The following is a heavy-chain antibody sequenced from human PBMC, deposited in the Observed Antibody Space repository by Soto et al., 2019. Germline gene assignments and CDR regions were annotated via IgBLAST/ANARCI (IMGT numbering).Heavy chain of an antibody. CDR3: ARVGYDILTGYYEHFDY. Sequence: QVQLVQSGAEVKKPGASVKVSCKASGYTFTSYGISWVRQAPGQGLEWMGWISAYNGNTNYAQKLQGRVTMTTDTPXSXAYMELRSLRSDDTAVYYCARVGYDILTGYYEHFDYWGQGTLVTVSS. V-gene: IGHV1-18*01. J-gene: IGHJ4*02. CDR1: GYTFTSYG. D-gene: IGHD3-9*01. CDR2: ISAYNGNT.